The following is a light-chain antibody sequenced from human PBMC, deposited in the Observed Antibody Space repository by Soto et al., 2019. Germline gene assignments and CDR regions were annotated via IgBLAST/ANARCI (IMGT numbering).Light chain of an antibody. CDR2: RNK. CDR1: SSNIGSNY. CDR3: AAWDDSLRGGV. V-gene: IGLV1-47*01. Sequence: QSVLTQPPSASGTPGQRVTISCSGSSSNIGSNYVYWYQQLPGTAPKLLIYRNKQRPSGVPDRFSGSKSGTSASLAISGLRSEDEADYYCAAWDDSLRGGVFGGGTKLTVL. J-gene: IGLJ3*02.